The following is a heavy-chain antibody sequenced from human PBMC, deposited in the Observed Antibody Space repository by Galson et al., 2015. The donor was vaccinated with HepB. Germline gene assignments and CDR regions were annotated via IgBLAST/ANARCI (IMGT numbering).Heavy chain of an antibody. V-gene: IGHV3-73*01. CDR3: TRIAVAGTGEDY. D-gene: IGHD6-19*01. CDR1: GFTFSSYA. J-gene: IGHJ4*02. Sequence: SLRLSCAASGFTFSSYAMSWVRQASGKGLEWVGRIRSKANSYATAYAASVKGRFTISRDDSKNTAYLQMNSLKTEDTAVYYCTRIAVAGTGEDYWGQGTLVTVSS. CDR2: IRSKANSYAT.